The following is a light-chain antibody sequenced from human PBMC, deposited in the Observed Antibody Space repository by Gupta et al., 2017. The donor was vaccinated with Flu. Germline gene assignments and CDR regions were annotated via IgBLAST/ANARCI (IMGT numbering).Light chain of an antibody. CDR2: WAS. J-gene: IGKJ4*01. Sequence: DIVMTQSPDSLAVSLGERATINCKSSQSVLYSSSNKNYLAWYQQKPGQPPKLLIYWASTRESGVPDRFSGSGSGTDFTLTISSLQAEDVAVYYCQQYYCTPSLTFGGGTKVEI. CDR1: QSVLYSSSNKNY. CDR3: QQYYCTPSLT. V-gene: IGKV4-1*01.